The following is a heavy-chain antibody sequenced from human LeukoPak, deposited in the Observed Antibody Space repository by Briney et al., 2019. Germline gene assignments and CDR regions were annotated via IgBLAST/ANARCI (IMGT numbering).Heavy chain of an antibody. Sequence: ASVKVSCKASGYTFTCYDINWVRQATGQGLEWMGWMNPDSGNTGYAQKFQGRVTMTRNTSMSTAYMELSSLTSEDTAVYYCARGPYCSSTSCDGEGLDHWGQGTLVTVSS. CDR3: ARGPYCSSTSCDGEGLDH. J-gene: IGHJ4*02. CDR2: MNPDSGNT. V-gene: IGHV1-8*01. D-gene: IGHD2-2*01. CDR1: GYTFTCYD.